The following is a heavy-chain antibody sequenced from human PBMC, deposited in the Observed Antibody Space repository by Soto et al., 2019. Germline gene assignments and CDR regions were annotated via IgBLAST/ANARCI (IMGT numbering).Heavy chain of an antibody. D-gene: IGHD1-20*01. CDR3: ATLTAYYSYYMDV. V-gene: IGHV4-39*01. CDR2: IYYSGTT. Sequence: SETLSLTCTVSGGSISSSTYYWGWVRQPPGKGLEWIGSIYYSGTTYYNPSLESRVTISVDTSRNQFSLKLRSVTAADTAVYYCATLTAYYSYYMDVWGKGTTVTVSS. J-gene: IGHJ6*03. CDR1: GGSISSSTYY.